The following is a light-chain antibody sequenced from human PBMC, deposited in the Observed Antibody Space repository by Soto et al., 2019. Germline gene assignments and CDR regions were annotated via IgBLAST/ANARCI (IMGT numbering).Light chain of an antibody. Sequence: EVVLTQSPGTLSLSPGERATLSCRASQSVSSTYLAWYQQRPGQAPRLLIYGASTRATDIPDRISGSGSGIDFTLTVSRLEPEDFAVYYCQHYGSTPWSFGQGTKVEIK. CDR3: QHYGSTPWS. V-gene: IGKV3-20*01. CDR2: GAS. CDR1: QSVSSTY. J-gene: IGKJ1*01.